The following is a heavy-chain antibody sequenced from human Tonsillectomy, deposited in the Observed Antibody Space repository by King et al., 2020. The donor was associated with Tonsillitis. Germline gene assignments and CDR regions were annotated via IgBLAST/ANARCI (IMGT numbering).Heavy chain of an antibody. Sequence: EVQLVESGGGLVQPGGSLRLSCAASGFTFSSYEMNWVRQAPGKGLEWVSYISSSGSAIFYADSVKGRFTISRDNAKNSLYLQMTSLRAADTALYYCARYYGSGTYLDYWGQGTLVTVSS. CDR1: GFTFSSYE. CDR3: ARYYGSGTYLDY. J-gene: IGHJ4*02. V-gene: IGHV3-48*03. CDR2: ISSSGSAI. D-gene: IGHD3-10*01.